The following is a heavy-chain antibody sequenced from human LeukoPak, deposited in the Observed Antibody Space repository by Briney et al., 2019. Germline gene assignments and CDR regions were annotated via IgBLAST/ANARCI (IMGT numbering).Heavy chain of an antibody. CDR3: ARAKGRDVVATRERYFDL. J-gene: IGHJ2*01. CDR2: FYTRGST. V-gene: IGHV4-4*07. CDR1: GASISSCY. Sequence: KPSETLSLTCSVSGASISSCYWSWIRQPPGKGLEWIGAFYTRGSTHYNPSLKSRVIMSIDASRNQFSLRLNSVTAADTAVYYCARAKGRDVVATRERYFDLWGRGILVTVS. D-gene: IGHD2-21*02.